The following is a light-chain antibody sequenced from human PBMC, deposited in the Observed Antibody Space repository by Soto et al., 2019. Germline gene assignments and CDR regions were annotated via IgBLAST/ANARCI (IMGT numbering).Light chain of an antibody. CDR3: QSYDSSLSAVV. CDR1: SSNIGAGYD. CDR2: GNS. Sequence: QSVLTQPPSVSGAPGQRVTISCTGSSSNIGAGYDVHWYQQLPGTAPKLLIYGNSNRPSGVPDRFSGSKSGTSASLAITWLQAADEADYYCQSYDSSLSAVVFGGGTKLTVL. V-gene: IGLV1-40*01. J-gene: IGLJ2*01.